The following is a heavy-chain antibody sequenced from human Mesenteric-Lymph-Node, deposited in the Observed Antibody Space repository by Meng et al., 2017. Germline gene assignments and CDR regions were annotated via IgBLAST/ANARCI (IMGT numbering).Heavy chain of an antibody. D-gene: IGHD4-23*01. CDR3: ARGGTVVTPDFDY. J-gene: IGHJ4*02. V-gene: IGHV4-34*01. CDR2: INQGGST. CDR1: GGSFSGYY. Sequence: QVQRQQWGSGLLKPSETLSLTCAVYGGSFSGYYWSWIRQSPGKGLEWIGEINQGGSTNYNPSLKSRVTISVDTSKNQISLKMNSVTAADTAVYYCARGGTVVTPDFDYWGQGTLVTVSS.